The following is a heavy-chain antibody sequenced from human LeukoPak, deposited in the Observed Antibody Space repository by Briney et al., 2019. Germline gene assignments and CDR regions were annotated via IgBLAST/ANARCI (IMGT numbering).Heavy chain of an antibody. CDR3: ARDRSPSVVRGVFDY. J-gene: IGHJ4*02. Sequence: PSETLSLTCTVSGGSISSYYWSWIRQPPGKGLEWIGYIYYSGSTNYNPSLKSRVTISVDTSKNQFSLKLSSVTAADTAVYYCARDRSPSVVRGVFDYWGQGTLVTVSS. D-gene: IGHD3-10*01. V-gene: IGHV4-59*12. CDR1: GGSISSYY. CDR2: IYYSGST.